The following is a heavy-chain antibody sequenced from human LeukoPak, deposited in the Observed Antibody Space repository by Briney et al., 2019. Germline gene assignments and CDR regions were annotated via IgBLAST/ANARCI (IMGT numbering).Heavy chain of an antibody. V-gene: IGHV4-34*01. D-gene: IGHD3-3*01. J-gene: IGHJ4*02. CDR2: INHSGST. CDR1: GGSFSGYY. CDR3: ARGSKITIFGVAHKGFDY. Sequence: SQTLSLTCAVYGGSFSGYYWSWIRQPPGKGLESIGEINHSGSTNYNPSLKSRVTISVDTSKNQFSLKLSSVTAADTAVYYCARGSKITIFGVAHKGFDYWGQGTLLTVSS.